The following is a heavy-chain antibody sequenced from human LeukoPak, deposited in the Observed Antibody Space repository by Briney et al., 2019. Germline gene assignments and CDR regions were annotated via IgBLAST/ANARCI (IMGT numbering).Heavy chain of an antibody. Sequence: PGGSLRLSCAGSGFTFITYSMSWVRQAPGKGLEWVSGISGSGVTTHYADSVKGRFTISRDNSKNTLYLQINSLRAEDTAICYCARTTSGIQISYFDYWGQGTLVTVSS. V-gene: IGHV3-23*01. CDR3: ARTTSGIQISYFDY. CDR1: GFTFITYS. J-gene: IGHJ4*02. CDR2: ISGSGVTT. D-gene: IGHD5-18*01.